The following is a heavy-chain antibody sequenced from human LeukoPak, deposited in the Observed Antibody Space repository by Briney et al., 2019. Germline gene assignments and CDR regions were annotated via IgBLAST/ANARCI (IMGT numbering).Heavy chain of an antibody. CDR2: INHSGST. V-gene: IGHV4-34*01. D-gene: IGHD3-10*01. CDR1: GGSFSDYC. Sequence: PSETLSLTCAVYGGSFSDYCWSWIRQPPGKGLEWIGEINHSGSTNYNPSLKSRVSISVDTSKNQFSLKLSSVTAADTAVYYCARQRPFMVRGVISYYYYYMDVWGKGTTVTISS. J-gene: IGHJ6*03. CDR3: ARQRPFMVRGVISYYYYYMDV.